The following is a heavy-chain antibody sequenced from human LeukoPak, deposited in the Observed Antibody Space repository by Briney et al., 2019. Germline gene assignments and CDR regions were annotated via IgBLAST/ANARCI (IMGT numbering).Heavy chain of an antibody. CDR2: ISYDGSNK. Sequence: GRSLRLSCAASGFTFSSYAMHWVRQAPGKGLEWVAVISYDGSNKYYADSVKGRFTISRDNSKNTLYLQMNSLRAEDTAVYYCARASSTSWPYYFDYWGQGTLVTVSS. D-gene: IGHD2-2*01. CDR1: GFTFSSYA. CDR3: ARASSTSWPYYFDY. V-gene: IGHV3-30-3*01. J-gene: IGHJ4*02.